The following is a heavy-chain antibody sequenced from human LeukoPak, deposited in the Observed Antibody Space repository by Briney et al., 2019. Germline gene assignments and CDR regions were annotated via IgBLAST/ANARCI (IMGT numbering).Heavy chain of an antibody. CDR2: IIPIFGTA. V-gene: IGHV1-69*13. CDR1: GYTFTGYY. D-gene: IGHD3-22*01. CDR3: ARDRSSGYLLDY. J-gene: IGHJ4*02. Sequence: ASVKVSCKASGYTFTGYYMHWVRQAPGQGLEWMGGIIPIFGTANYAQKFQGRVTITADESTSTAYMELSSLGSEDTAVYYCARDRSSGYLLDYWGQGTLVTVSS.